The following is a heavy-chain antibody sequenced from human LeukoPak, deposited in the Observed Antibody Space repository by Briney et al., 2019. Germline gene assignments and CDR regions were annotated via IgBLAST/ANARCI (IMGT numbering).Heavy chain of an antibody. V-gene: IGHV1-2*02. CDR1: GYTFTGYY. D-gene: IGHD3-10*01. J-gene: IGHJ3*02. CDR3: ASSLEGSGSYSSATYAFDI. CDR2: INPNSGGT. Sequence: ASVKVSCKASGYTFTGYYMHWVRQAPGQGLAWMGWINPNSGGTNYAQKFQGRVTMTRDTSISTAYMELSRLRSDDTAVYYCASSLEGSGSYSSATYAFDIWGQGTMVTVSS.